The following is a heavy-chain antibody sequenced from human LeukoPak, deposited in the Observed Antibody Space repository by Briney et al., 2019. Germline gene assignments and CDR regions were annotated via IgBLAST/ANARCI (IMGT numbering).Heavy chain of an antibody. V-gene: IGHV4-30-4*08. D-gene: IGHD3-22*01. CDR2: IHYSGST. J-gene: IGHJ3*02. Sequence: SETLSLTCTVSGGSISSGDYYWSWIRQPPGKGLEWIGYIHYSGSTYYNPSLKSRVTISVDTSKSQFSLKLSSVTAADTAVYYCAREGSRDSSGYSLPDAFDIWGQGTMVTVSS. CDR3: AREGSRDSSGYSLPDAFDI. CDR1: GGSISSGDYY.